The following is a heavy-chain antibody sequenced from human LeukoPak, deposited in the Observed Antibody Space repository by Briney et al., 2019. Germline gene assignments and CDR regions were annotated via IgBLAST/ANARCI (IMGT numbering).Heavy chain of an antibody. J-gene: IGHJ4*02. Sequence: GRSLRLSCAASGFTFSSYAMRWVRQAPGKGLEWVAVISYDGSNKYYADSVKGRFTISRDNSKNTLYLQMNSLRAEDTAVYYCARDNEQWLVLATLGYWGQGTLVTVSS. V-gene: IGHV3-30*04. CDR1: GFTFSSYA. D-gene: IGHD6-19*01. CDR3: ARDNEQWLVLATLGY. CDR2: ISYDGSNK.